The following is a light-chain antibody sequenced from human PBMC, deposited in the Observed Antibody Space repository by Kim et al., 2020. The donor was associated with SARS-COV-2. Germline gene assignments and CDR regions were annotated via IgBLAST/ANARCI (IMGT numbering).Light chain of an antibody. J-gene: IGLJ2*01. CDR1: SSNIGAGYD. Sequence: GQRVTISCTGSSSNIGAGYDVHWYQQLPGTAPKLLMYTNRNRPSGVPDRFSGSKSGTSASLAITGLQAEDEADYYCQSYDSSLSVVFGGGTQLTVL. V-gene: IGLV1-40*01. CDR2: TNR. CDR3: QSYDSSLSVV.